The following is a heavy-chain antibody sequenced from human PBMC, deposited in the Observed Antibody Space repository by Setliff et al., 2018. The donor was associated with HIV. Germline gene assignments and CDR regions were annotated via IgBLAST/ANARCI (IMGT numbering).Heavy chain of an antibody. J-gene: IGHJ5*02. CDR2: INYSGDT. V-gene: IGHV4-34*01. CDR1: GGSFPAYY. D-gene: IGHD4-17*01. CDR3: VRQHGDYAFGP. Sequence: SETLSLTCAVYGGSFPAYYWNWVRRPPGKGLEWIGEINYSGDTTYNPSLKNRVNMFIDTSKKQFSLKVSSVTAADTAVYYCVRQHGDYAFGPWGQGTLVTVSS.